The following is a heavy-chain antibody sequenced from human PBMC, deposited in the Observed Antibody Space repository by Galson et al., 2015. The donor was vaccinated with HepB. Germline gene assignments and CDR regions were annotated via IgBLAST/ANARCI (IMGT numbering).Heavy chain of an antibody. J-gene: IGHJ4*02. CDR3: ATTPRGSGWYPFDY. V-gene: IGHV3-33*01. CDR2: IWYDGSNK. Sequence: SLRLSCAASGFTFSSYGMHWVRQAPGKGLEWVAVIWYDGSNKYYADSVKGRFTISRDNSKNTLYLQMNSLRAEDTAVYYCATTPRGSGWYPFDYWGQGTLVTVSS. D-gene: IGHD6-19*01. CDR1: GFTFSSYG.